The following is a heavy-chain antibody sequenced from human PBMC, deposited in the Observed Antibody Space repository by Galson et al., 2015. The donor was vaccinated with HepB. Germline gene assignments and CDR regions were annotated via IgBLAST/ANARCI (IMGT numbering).Heavy chain of an antibody. CDR3: AKDQGGSGWYGYNWFDP. V-gene: IGHV3-23*01. CDR1: GFTFSTYA. Sequence: SLRLSCAASGFTFSTYAMSWVRQAPGKGLEWVSTISGSGDTTYYADSVKGRFTSSRDNSKNTLYLQMTSLRVEDTAEYYCAKDQGGSGWYGYNWFDPWGQGTLVTVSS. J-gene: IGHJ5*02. CDR2: ISGSGDTT. D-gene: IGHD6-19*01.